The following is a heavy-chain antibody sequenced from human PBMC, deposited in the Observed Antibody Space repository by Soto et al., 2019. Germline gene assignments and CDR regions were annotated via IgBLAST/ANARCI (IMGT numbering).Heavy chain of an antibody. V-gene: IGHV1-69*13. D-gene: IGHD6-25*01. CDR3: ARDKIAAVDYYYYGMDV. J-gene: IGHJ6*02. CDR1: GGTFSTYT. CDR2: IIPIFGTA. Sequence: SVKVSCKSSGGTFSTYTLAWVRQAPGQGLEWVGGIIPIFGTANYPQKFKGRVTITADESTSTAYMELSSLRSEDTAVYYCARDKIAAVDYYYYGMDVWGQGTTVTVSS.